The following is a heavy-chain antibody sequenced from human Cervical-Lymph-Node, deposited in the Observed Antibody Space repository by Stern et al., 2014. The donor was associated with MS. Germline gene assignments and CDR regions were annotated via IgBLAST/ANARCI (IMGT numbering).Heavy chain of an antibody. D-gene: IGHD3-10*01. V-gene: IGHV4-59*01. CDR3: ARGSSSQAGILAH. J-gene: IGHJ4*02. CDR1: GGSISSYY. Sequence: QVQLVESGPGLVKPSETLSLTCTVSGGSISSYYRSWIRQPPGKGPEWIGYISDSGSTTYNPPLTSRVTISLDASKNQFSLNLISVTAADTAVCYCARGSSSQAGILAHWGQGTLVTVSS. CDR2: ISDSGST.